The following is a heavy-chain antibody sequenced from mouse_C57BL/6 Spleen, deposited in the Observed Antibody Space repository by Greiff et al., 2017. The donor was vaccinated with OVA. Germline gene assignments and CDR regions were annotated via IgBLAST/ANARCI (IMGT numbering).Heavy chain of an antibody. CDR2: IDPSDSYT. V-gene: IGHV1-69*01. D-gene: IGHD1-1*01. CDR3: ARGTTVVPYYYDY. J-gene: IGHJ2*01. CDR1: GYTFTSYW. Sequence: VQLQQPGAELVMPGASVKLSCKASGYTFTSYWMHWVKQRPGQGLEWIGEIDPSDSYTNYNQKFKGKSTLTVDKSSSTDYMQLSSLTSEDSAVYYCARGTTVVPYYYDYWGQGTTLTVSS.